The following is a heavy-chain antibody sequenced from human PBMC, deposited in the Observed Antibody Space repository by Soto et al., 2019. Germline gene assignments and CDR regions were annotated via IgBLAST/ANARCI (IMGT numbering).Heavy chain of an antibody. J-gene: IGHJ4*02. CDR1: AYTFIAYY. V-gene: IGHV1-2*02. CDR2: INPNSGGT. CDR3: AKANSGDDDEFDY. Sequence: ASGMVSCKTSAYTFIAYYMHWVRQAPGQGLEWMGWINPNSGGTYYTQKFQGRDTMTRDTSISTAYMELSGLRSDDTAVYYCAKANSGDDDEFDYWGQGTLVTVSS. D-gene: IGHD5-12*01.